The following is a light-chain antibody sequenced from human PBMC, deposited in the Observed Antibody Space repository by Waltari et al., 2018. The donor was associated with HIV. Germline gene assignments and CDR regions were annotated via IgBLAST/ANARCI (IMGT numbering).Light chain of an antibody. CDR2: AVS. CDR1: SSDVGGYNY. J-gene: IGLJ2*01. Sequence: QSALTQPASVSGSPGQSITISCTGTSSDVGGYNYVSWYQQHPGKAPKLMIYAVSNRAAGVSNRFSVSKSGNTASLVISGLQSEDEGDYYCSSYSRSGTLVFGGGTTLTVL. CDR3: SSYSRSGTLV. V-gene: IGLV2-14*01.